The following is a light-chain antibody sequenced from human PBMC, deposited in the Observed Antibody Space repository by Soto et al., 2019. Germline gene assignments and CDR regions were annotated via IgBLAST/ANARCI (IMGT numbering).Light chain of an antibody. V-gene: IGKV3-15*01. J-gene: IGKJ5*01. Sequence: EIVMTQSPATLYVSPGERATLSCRASQSVSSNLAWYQQKPGQAPRLLIYGASTRATGIPARFSGSGSGTEFTLFFSSLQSGYFAVYYCQQYKNWPLFGQGTRLDIK. CDR2: GAS. CDR3: QQYKNWPL. CDR1: QSVSSN.